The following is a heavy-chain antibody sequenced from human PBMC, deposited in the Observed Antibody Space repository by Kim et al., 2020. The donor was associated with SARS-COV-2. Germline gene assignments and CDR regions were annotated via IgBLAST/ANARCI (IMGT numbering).Heavy chain of an antibody. V-gene: IGHV5-10-1*01. Sequence: GESLKISCKGSGYSFTSYWISWVRQMPGKGLEWMGRIDPSDSYTNYSPSFQGHVTISADKSISHAYLQWSSLKASDTAMYYCARQGDSSGWYPLDYYYYYRMDVLGQGTTVTVSS. CDR2: IDPSDSYT. J-gene: IGHJ6*02. CDR3: ARQGDSSGWYPLDYYYYYRMDV. D-gene: IGHD6-19*01. CDR1: GYSFTSYW.